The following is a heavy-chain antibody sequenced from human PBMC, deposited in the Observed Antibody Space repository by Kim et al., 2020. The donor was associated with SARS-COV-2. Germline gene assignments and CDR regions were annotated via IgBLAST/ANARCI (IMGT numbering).Heavy chain of an antibody. CDR1: GGSISSGGYS. J-gene: IGHJ6*02. V-gene: IGHV4-30-2*01. Sequence: SETLSLTCAVSGGSISSGGYSWSWIRQPPGKGLEWIGYIYHSGSTYYNPSLKSRVTISVDRSKNQFSLKLSSVTAADTAVYYCARGNPSCGMDVWGQGTT. CDR3: ARGNPSCGMDV. CDR2: IYHSGST.